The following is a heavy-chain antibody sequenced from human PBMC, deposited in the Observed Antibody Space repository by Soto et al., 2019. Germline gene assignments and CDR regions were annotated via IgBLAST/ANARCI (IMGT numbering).Heavy chain of an antibody. V-gene: IGHV1-8*01. CDR3: AKLPWADYGGIFDP. CDR1: GYTFTSYD. Sequence: ASVKVSCKASGYTFTSYDINWVRQATGQGLEWMGWMNPNSGNTGYAQKFQGRVTMTRNTSISTAYMELSSLRSADTAVYYCAKLPWADYGGIFDPWGQGTLVTVSS. J-gene: IGHJ5*02. D-gene: IGHD4-17*01. CDR2: MNPNSGNT.